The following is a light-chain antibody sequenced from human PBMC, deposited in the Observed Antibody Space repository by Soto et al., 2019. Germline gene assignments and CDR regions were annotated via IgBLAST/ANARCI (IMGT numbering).Light chain of an antibody. J-gene: IGKJ1*01. V-gene: IGKV3-11*01. CDR1: QSVDSQ. CDR3: QRRSRRSWT. Sequence: EIVLTQSPATLSLSPGERATLSCRASQSVDSQVAWYQQKPGQAPSLLIYDSSKRATGIPARFSGSGSGTDFTLTISSLEAEDFAVDYCQRRSRRSWTFGQGTRVEIK. CDR2: DSS.